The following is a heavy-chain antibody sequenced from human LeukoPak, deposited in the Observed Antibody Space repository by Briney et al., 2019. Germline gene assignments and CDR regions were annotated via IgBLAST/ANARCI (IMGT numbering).Heavy chain of an antibody. CDR3: ASEVVTMIVVVRESYYYYYMDV. D-gene: IGHD3-22*01. CDR1: GYTFTGYY. V-gene: IGHV1-2*02. Sequence: ASVKVSCKASGYTFTGYYMHWVRQAPGQGLEWMGWINPNSGGTNYAQKFQGRVTMTRDTSISTAYMELSRLRSDDTAVYYCASEVVTMIVVVRESYYYYYMDVWGKGTTVTVSS. J-gene: IGHJ6*03. CDR2: INPNSGGT.